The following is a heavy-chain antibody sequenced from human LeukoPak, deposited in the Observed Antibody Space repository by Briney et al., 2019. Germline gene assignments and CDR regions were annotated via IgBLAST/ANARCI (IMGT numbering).Heavy chain of an antibody. Sequence: GASVKVSCKAAGYTFIRYGISWVRQAPGQGLEWMGWISAYNGNTKNVQKFQGRVTMNTDTSTSIAYMELRSLRSDDPAVYYCARGGQLLTSDFDYWGQGTLVTVSS. CDR3: ARGGQLLTSDFDY. CDR1: GYTFIRYG. D-gene: IGHD4-23*01. CDR2: ISAYNGNT. V-gene: IGHV1-18*01. J-gene: IGHJ4*02.